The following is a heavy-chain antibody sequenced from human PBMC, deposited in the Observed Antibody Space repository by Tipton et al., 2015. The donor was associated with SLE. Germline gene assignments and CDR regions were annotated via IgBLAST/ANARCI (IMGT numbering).Heavy chain of an antibody. V-gene: IGHV4-39*01. Sequence: TLSLTCHVAGGPIRNSPYYWAWIRQTRGKRREWIGSVFDTGYTAYNPSLEGRVSISVDTSNNEFSLKLSSVTAADTAVYFCARQDLGRAATLTFDIWGLGTLVTVSS. D-gene: IGHD6-25*01. J-gene: IGHJ4*02. CDR3: ARQDLGRAATLTFDI. CDR1: GGPIRNSPYY. CDR2: VFDTGYT.